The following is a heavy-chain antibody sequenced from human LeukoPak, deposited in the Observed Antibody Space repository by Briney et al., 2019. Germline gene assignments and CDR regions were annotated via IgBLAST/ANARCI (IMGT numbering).Heavy chain of an antibody. CDR3: AKTAVVITFRFDD. CDR2: ISGSGGST. CDR1: GFTFSSYA. D-gene: IGHD4/OR15-4a*01. Sequence: PGGSLRLSCAASGFTFSSYAMSWVRQAPGKGLEWVSTISGSGGSTYYADSVKGRFTISRDNSKSTLYLQMNSLRADDTAVYYCAKTAVVITFRFDDWGQGALVTVSS. J-gene: IGHJ4*02. V-gene: IGHV3-23*01.